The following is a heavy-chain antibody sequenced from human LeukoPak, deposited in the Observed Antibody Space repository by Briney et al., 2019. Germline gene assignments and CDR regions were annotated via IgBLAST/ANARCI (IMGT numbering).Heavy chain of an antibody. CDR1: GVSISSSNSY. CDR3: AREATVTTFRAFDI. J-gene: IGHJ3*02. V-gene: IGHV4-39*07. Sequence: SETLSLTCTVSGVSISSSNSYWGWIRQPPGKGLEWIGSIYYSGSTYYNPSLKSRVTISVDTSKNQFSLKLSSVTAADTAVYYCAREATVTTFRAFDIWGQGTMVTVSS. CDR2: IYYSGST. D-gene: IGHD4-17*01.